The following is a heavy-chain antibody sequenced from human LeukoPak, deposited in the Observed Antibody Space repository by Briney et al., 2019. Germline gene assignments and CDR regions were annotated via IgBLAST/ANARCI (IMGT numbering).Heavy chain of an antibody. Sequence: PGGSLRLSCAASGFTFSSYWMSWVRQAPGKGLEWVANIKQDGSEKYYVDSVKGRFTISRDNAKNSLYLQMNSLRAEDTAVYYCARPYDFWSGYYLDYWGQGTLVTVSS. J-gene: IGHJ4*02. V-gene: IGHV3-7*01. CDR1: GFTFSSYW. CDR3: ARPYDFWSGYYLDY. D-gene: IGHD3-3*01. CDR2: IKQDGSEK.